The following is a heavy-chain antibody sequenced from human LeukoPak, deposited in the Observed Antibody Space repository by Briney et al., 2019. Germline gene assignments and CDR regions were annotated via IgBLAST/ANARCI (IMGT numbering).Heavy chain of an antibody. Sequence: ASVKVSCKASGYTFTSYGISWVRQAPGQGLEWMGWISAYNGNTNYARKLQGRVTMTTDTSTSTAYMELRSLRSDDTAVYYCARSQGIYCSGGSCYVDWFDPWGQGTLVTVSS. V-gene: IGHV1-18*01. J-gene: IGHJ5*02. CDR3: ARSQGIYCSGGSCYVDWFDP. CDR2: ISAYNGNT. D-gene: IGHD2-15*01. CDR1: GYTFTSYG.